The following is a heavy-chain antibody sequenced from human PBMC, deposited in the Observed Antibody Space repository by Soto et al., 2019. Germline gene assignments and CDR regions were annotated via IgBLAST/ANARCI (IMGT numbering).Heavy chain of an antibody. CDR3: TRETVAGITGLDY. D-gene: IGHD1-20*01. J-gene: IGHJ4*02. V-gene: IGHV3-23*01. CDR2: ISVSDAFI. CDR1: GFNVGAFA. Sequence: GGSLSLSCAASGFNVGAFAVNWVRQAPGKGLEWVSGISVSDAFIYYADSVRGRFSISRDASENILYLQMNSLRVDDTALYYCTRETVAGITGLDYWGPGTLVTVSS.